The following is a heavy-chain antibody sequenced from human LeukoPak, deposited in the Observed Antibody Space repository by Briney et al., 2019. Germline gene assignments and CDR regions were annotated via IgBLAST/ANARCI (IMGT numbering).Heavy chain of an antibody. D-gene: IGHD2-2*01. CDR3: ASQGYCSSTSCYEDY. J-gene: IGHJ4*02. Sequence: GGSLRLSCAASGFTFSSYGMHWVRQAPGKGLEWVAVIWYDGSNKYYADSVKGRFTISRDNSKNTLYLQMNSLRAEDTAVYYCASQGYCSSTSCYEDYWGQGTLVTVSS. V-gene: IGHV3-33*01. CDR1: GFTFSSYG. CDR2: IWYDGSNK.